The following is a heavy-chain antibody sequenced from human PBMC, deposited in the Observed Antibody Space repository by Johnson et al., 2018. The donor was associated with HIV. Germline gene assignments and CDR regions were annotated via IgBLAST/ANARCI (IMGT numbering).Heavy chain of an antibody. CDR3: ARGKKQWLDEDAFDI. V-gene: IGHV3-74*01. CDR1: GFTFSSYW. J-gene: IGHJ3*02. D-gene: IGHD6-19*01. Sequence: VQLVESGGGLVQPGGSLRLSCAASGFTFSSYWMHWVRQAPGKGLVWVSRINSDGSSTRYADSVKGRFTISRDNAKNTLYLQMNSLRAEDTAVYYCARGKKQWLDEDAFDIWGQGTMVTVSS. CDR2: INSDGSST.